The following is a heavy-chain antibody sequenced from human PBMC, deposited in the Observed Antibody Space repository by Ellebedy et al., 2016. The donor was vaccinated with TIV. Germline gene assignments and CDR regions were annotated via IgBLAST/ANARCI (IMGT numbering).Heavy chain of an antibody. V-gene: IGHV1-69*13. CDR1: GYTFTSYH. CDR3: ARGLTGPTWHSYGLDV. J-gene: IGHJ6*02. Sequence: SVKVSXXASGYTFTSYHISWVRQAPGQGLEWIGGIIPVFGTPTYAEKFQGRVFVSADDSTDTTFLDMTGLRSDDTAVYFCARGLTGPTWHSYGLDVWGQGTTVTVSS. CDR2: IIPVFGTP.